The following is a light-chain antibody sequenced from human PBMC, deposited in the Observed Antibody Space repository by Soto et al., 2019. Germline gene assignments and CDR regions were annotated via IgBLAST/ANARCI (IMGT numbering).Light chain of an antibody. CDR3: QHYGDSSWT. CDR2: GTS. Sequence: EIVLTQSPGTLSLSPGERATLSCRADRSVSDTLLTWFQQKPGQAPRLLIFGTSNRAPGIPDRFSGSGSGTDFTLTISRLESDDFAVYYCQHYGDSSWTFGQGTKVDIK. CDR1: RSVSDTL. V-gene: IGKV3-20*01. J-gene: IGKJ1*01.